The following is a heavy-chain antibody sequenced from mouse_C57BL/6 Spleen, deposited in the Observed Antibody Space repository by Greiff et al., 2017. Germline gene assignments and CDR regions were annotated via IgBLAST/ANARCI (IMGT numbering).Heavy chain of an antibody. CDR2: IYPRDGST. V-gene: IGHV1-85*01. CDR1: GYTFTSYD. J-gene: IGHJ1*03. Sequence: VKLQESGPELVKPGASVKLSCKASGYTFTSYDINWVKQRPGQGLEWIGWIYPRDGSTKYNEKFKGKATLTVDTSSSTAYMELHSLTSEDSAVYFCARGGTYWYFDVWGTGTTVTVSS. CDR3: ARGGTYWYFDV. D-gene: IGHD3-3*01.